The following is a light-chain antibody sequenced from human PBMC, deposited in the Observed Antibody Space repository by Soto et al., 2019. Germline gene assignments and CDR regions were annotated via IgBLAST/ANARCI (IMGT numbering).Light chain of an antibody. J-gene: IGKJ1*01. Sequence: DIQMTQSPSTLSASVGDRVTITCRASQSVSTWLAWYQQKPGEAPKLLIYKASNLESGVPSRFTGSGSGTEFTLTISSLQPDDFATYYCQQYNSWTFGQGTKVDIK. CDR1: QSVSTW. CDR2: KAS. V-gene: IGKV1-5*03. CDR3: QQYNSWT.